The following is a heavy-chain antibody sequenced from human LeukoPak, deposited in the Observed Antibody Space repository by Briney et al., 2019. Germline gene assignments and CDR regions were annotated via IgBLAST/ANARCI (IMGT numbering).Heavy chain of an antibody. J-gene: IGHJ4*02. Sequence: PGGSLRLSCGASGFTFSSYSMNWVRQAPGKGLEWVSSISSSSSYIYYADSVKGRFTISRDNAKNSLYLQMNSLRAEDTAVYYCARDPYEIVATPYYFDYWGQGTLVTVSS. CDR2: ISSSSSYI. V-gene: IGHV3-21*01. CDR1: GFTFSSYS. D-gene: IGHD5-12*01. CDR3: ARDPYEIVATPYYFDY.